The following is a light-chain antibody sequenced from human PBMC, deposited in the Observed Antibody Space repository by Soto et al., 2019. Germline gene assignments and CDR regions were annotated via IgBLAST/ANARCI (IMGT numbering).Light chain of an antibody. CDR1: QSVSSSY. CDR2: GAS. CDR3: QQYGSSPGT. J-gene: IGKJ1*01. Sequence: EIVLTQSPGTLSLSPGDRATLSCRASQSVSSSYLAWYQQKPGQAPRLVIYGASSRATGIPDRFSGSGSGTDFTLTISRLEPEDFAVYYCQQYGSSPGTFGQGIKVEIK. V-gene: IGKV3-20*01.